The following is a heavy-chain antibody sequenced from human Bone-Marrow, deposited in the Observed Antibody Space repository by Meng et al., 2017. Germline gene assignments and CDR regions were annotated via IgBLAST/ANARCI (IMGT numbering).Heavy chain of an antibody. D-gene: IGHD5-12*01. Sequence: ASVKVSCKASGYTFTGYYMHWVRQAPGQGLEWMGRINPNSGGTNYAQKFQGRVTMTRDTSISTAYMELSRLRSDDTAVYYCARVRISSGHDRAGIDYWGQGTLVTVSS. V-gene: IGHV1-2*06. CDR1: GYTFTGYY. CDR3: ARVRISSGHDRAGIDY. CDR2: INPNSGGT. J-gene: IGHJ4*02.